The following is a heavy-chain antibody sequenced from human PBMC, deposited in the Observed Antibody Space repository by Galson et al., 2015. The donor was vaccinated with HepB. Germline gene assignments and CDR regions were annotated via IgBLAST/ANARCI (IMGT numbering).Heavy chain of an antibody. CDR1: GGSISSGGYS. J-gene: IGHJ2*01. D-gene: IGHD4-17*01. CDR3: ARSPTVTTRSYWYFAL. CDR2: IYHSGTT. Sequence: TLSLTCAVSGGSISSGGYSWSWIRQPPGKGLEWIGYIYHSGTTYYNPSLKSRVTISVDRSKNQFSLKLSSVTAADTAVYYCARSPTVTTRSYWYFALWGRGTLVTVSS. V-gene: IGHV4-30-2*01.